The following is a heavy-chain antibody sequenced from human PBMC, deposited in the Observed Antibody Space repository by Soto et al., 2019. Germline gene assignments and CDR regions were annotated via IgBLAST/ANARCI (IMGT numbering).Heavy chain of an antibody. D-gene: IGHD3-9*01. V-gene: IGHV3-66*01. CDR1: GFTVSSNY. CDR3: ARGFYNILTGYDPTNFDY. J-gene: IGHJ4*02. Sequence: GGSLRLSCAASGFTVSSNYMSWVRQAPGKGLEWVSVIYSGGSTYYADSVKGRFTISRDNSKNTLYLQMNSLRAEDTAVYYCARGFYNILTGYDPTNFDYWGQGTLVTVSS. CDR2: IYSGGST.